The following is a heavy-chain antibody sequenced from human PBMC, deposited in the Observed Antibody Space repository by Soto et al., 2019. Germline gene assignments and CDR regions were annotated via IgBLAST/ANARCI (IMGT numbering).Heavy chain of an antibody. CDR2: IYHSGGT. CDR1: GGSINSNNW. Sequence: QVQLQESGPGLVKPSGTLSLTCAVSGGSINSNNWWSWVRQPPGKDLEWIGEIYHSGGTFYNPSLESRVTMSVDKSKNQFSLKLSSVDAADTAVYYCAKKWNGDYVDYWGQGTLVTVSS. V-gene: IGHV4-4*02. CDR3: AKKWNGDYVDY. J-gene: IGHJ4*02. D-gene: IGHD1-1*01.